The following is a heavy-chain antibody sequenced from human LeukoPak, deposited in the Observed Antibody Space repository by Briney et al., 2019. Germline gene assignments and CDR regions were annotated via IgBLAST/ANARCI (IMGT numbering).Heavy chain of an antibody. Sequence: GGSLRLSCAASGFTFSSYAMHWVRQAPGKGLEWVAVISYDGSNKYYADPVKGRFTISRDNSKNTLYLQMNSLRAEDTAVYYCASDSSSLFDYYYYGMDVWGQGTTVTVSS. J-gene: IGHJ6*02. CDR2: ISYDGSNK. D-gene: IGHD6-6*01. CDR1: GFTFSSYA. CDR3: ASDSSSLFDYYYYGMDV. V-gene: IGHV3-30-3*01.